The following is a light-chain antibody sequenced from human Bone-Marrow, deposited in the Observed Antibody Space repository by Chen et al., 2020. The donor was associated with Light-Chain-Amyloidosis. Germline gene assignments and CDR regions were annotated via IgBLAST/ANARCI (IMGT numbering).Light chain of an antibody. CDR2: DDS. CDR3: QVWDRSSDRPV. CDR1: NIGSTS. V-gene: IGLV3-21*02. J-gene: IGLJ3*02. Sequence: YVLTRPYAASVAPGQTATIASGGNNIGSTSVHWYQQTPGQAPLLVVYDDSDRPSGIPERLSGSNSGNTATLTISRVEAGDEADYYCQVWDRSSDRPVFGGGTKLTVL.